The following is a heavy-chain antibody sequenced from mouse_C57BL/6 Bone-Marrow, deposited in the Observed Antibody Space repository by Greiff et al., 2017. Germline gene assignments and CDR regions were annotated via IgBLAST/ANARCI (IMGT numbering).Heavy chain of an antibody. J-gene: IGHJ3*01. CDR2: IDPEDGDT. V-gene: IGHV14-1*01. CDR3: TTPYYYGSSYGSY. Sequence: EVKLQESGAELVRPGASVKLSCTASGFNIKDYYMHWVKQRPEQGLEWIGRIDPEDGDTEYAPKFQGKATMTADTSSNTAYLQRSSLTSEDTAVYYCTTPYYYGSSYGSYWGQGTLVTVSA. D-gene: IGHD1-1*01. CDR1: GFNIKDYY.